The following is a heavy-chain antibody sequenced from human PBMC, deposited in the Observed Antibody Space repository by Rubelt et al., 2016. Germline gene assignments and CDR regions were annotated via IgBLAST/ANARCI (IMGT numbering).Heavy chain of an antibody. D-gene: IGHD6-13*01. CDR2: T. V-gene: IGHV4-34*01. CDR3: ARDIGGSSWPNYYYYGMDV. Sequence: TNYNPSLKSRVTISVDTSKNQFSLKLSSVTAADTAVYYCARDIGGSSWPNYYYYGMDVWGQGTTVTVSS. J-gene: IGHJ6*02.